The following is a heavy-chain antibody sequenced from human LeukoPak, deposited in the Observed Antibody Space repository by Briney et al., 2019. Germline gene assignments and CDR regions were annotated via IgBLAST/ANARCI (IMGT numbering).Heavy chain of an antibody. CDR2: IYPGDSDT. V-gene: IGHV5-51*01. CDR1: GYSFTSYW. D-gene: IGHD2-15*01. J-gene: IGHJ3*02. Sequence: GESLKISCQGSGYSFTSYWIGWVRPLPGKGLEWMGTIYPGDSDTRYSPSFQGQVTISADKSISTAYLQWSSLKASDTAMYYCARLVGYCSGGSCYFEAFDIWGQGTMVTVSS. CDR3: ARLVGYCSGGSCYFEAFDI.